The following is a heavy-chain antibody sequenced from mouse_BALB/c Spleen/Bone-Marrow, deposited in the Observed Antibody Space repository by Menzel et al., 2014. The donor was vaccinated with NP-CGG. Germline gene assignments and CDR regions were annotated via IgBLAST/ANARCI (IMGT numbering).Heavy chain of an antibody. J-gene: IGHJ4*01. Sequence: EVQGVESGPGLVKPSQSLSLTCTVTGYSITSDYAWNWIRQFPGNKLEWMGYISYSGSTSHNPSLKSRISITRDTSKNQFFLQLNSVTTEDTATYYCARDRAMNYWGQGTSVTVSS. CDR2: ISYSGST. V-gene: IGHV3-2*02. CDR1: GYSITSDYA. CDR3: ARDRAMNY.